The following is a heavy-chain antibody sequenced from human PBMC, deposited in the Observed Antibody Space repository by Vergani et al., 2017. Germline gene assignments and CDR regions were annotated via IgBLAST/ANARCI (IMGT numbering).Heavy chain of an antibody. CDR1: GGTFSSYA. Sequence: QVQLVQSGAEVKKPGSSVKVSCKASGGTFSSYAISWVRQAPGQGLEWMGRIIPIFGTANYAQKFQGRVTITADESTSTAYMELSSLRSEDTAVYYCASRDITIFGVVIIRGYYYYGMDVWGKGTTVTVSS. CDR3: ASRDITIFGVVIIRGYYYYGMDV. CDR2: IIPIFGTA. D-gene: IGHD3-3*01. J-gene: IGHJ6*04. V-gene: IGHV1-69*13.